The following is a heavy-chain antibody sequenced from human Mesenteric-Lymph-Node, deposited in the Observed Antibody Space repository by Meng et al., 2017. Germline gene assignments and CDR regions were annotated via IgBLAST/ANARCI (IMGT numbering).Heavy chain of an antibody. CDR2: IWYDGSNK. CDR3: ARDPTPRITMVRGAPPAEYFQH. J-gene: IGHJ1*01. V-gene: IGHV3-30*19. CDR1: GFTFSSYG. Sequence: GESLKISCAASGFTFSSYGMHWVRQAPGKGLEWVAVIWYDGSNKYYADSVKGRFTISRDNSKNTLYLQMNSLRAEDTAVYYCARDPTPRITMVRGAPPAEYFQHWGQGTLVTVSS. D-gene: IGHD3-10*01.